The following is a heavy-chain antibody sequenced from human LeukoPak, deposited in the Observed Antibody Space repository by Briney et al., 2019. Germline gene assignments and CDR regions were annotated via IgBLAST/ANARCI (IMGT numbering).Heavy chain of an antibody. Sequence: GGSLRLSCAASGFSLTTYGTHWLRQAPGKGLEWVAVIWYDESRKFYGDSAKGRFTVSRDTSENTMYLQMNTLRVDDTAVYYCARDGGSGIDYWGQGTLVTVSS. V-gene: IGHV3-33*01. CDR1: GFSLTTYG. CDR2: IWYDESRK. CDR3: ARDGGSGIDY. D-gene: IGHD3-10*01. J-gene: IGHJ4*02.